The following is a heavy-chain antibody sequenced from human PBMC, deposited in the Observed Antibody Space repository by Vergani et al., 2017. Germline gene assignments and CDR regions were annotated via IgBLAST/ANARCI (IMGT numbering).Heavy chain of an antibody. Sequence: QVQLQESGPGLVKPSETLSLTCTVSGDSISSYYWSWIRQPPGKGLEWIGYIYYSGSTNYNPSLKSRVTISVDTSKNQFSVKLSSVTAADTAVYYCARATPYSYGRFDYWGQGTLVTVSS. CDR2: IYYSGST. CDR1: GDSISSYY. V-gene: IGHV4-59*01. D-gene: IGHD5-18*01. CDR3: ARATPYSYGRFDY. J-gene: IGHJ4*02.